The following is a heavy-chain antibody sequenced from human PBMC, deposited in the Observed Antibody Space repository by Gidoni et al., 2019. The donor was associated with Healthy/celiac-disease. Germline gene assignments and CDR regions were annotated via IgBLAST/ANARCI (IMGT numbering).Heavy chain of an antibody. CDR2: ISSSSSYI. Sequence: EVQLVESGGGLVKPGGSLRLSCAASGFTCSSYSMNWVRQAPGKGLEWVSSISSSSSYIYYADSVKGRFTISRDNAKNSLYLQMNSLRAEDTAVYYCARSRRHYYDSSGYYYYWGQGTLVTVSS. CDR1: GFTCSSYS. D-gene: IGHD3-22*01. J-gene: IGHJ4*02. V-gene: IGHV3-21*01. CDR3: ARSRRHYYDSSGYYYY.